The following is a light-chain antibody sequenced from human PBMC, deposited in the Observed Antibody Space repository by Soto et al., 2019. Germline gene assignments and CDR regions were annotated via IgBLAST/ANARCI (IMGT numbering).Light chain of an antibody. CDR2: EVN. V-gene: IGLV2-8*01. CDR1: STDVGGYNY. Sequence: QSALTQPPSASGSPGQSVTISCTGTSTDVGGYNYVSWYQQHPGKVPKLVIFEVNKRPSGVPDRFSGSKSGNTASLTVSGLQPEDEADYYCASYAGGYNVFGTGTKLTVL. CDR3: ASYAGGYNV. J-gene: IGLJ1*01.